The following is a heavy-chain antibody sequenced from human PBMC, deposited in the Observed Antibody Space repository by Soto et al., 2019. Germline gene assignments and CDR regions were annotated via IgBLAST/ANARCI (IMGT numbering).Heavy chain of an antibody. CDR2: INHSGGT. J-gene: IGHJ4*02. D-gene: IGHD3-9*01. Sequence: QVQLQQWGAGLLKPSETLSLTCAVYGGSFSGYYWSWIRQPPGKGLEWIGEINHSGGTNYNPSLKSRVTISVDTSKNQFSLKLSSVTAADTAVYYCARGAGGILRYFDWLLDYWGQGTLVTVSS. CDR3: ARGAGGILRYFDWLLDY. CDR1: GGSFSGYY. V-gene: IGHV4-34*01.